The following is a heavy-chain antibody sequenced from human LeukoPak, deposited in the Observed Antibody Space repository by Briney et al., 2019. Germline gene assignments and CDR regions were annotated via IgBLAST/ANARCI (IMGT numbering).Heavy chain of an antibody. Sequence: SETLSLTCTVSGGSISNYYWSWIRQPPGEGLEWIGYIYYSGSTNYHPSLKSRVTISVDTSKNQFSLKLSSVTAADTAVYYCARDPMRVTAVVTADRYFDFWGRGTLVTVSS. CDR1: GGSISNYY. J-gene: IGHJ2*01. V-gene: IGHV4-59*01. D-gene: IGHD4-23*01. CDR3: ARDPMRVTAVVTADRYFDF. CDR2: IYYSGST.